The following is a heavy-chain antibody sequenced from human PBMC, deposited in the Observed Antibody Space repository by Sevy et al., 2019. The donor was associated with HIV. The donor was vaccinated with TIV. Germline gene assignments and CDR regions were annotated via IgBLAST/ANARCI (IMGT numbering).Heavy chain of an antibody. CDR1: GFTFSSYA. Sequence: GGSLRLSCAASGFTFSSYAMSGVRQAPWKGLEWVSAISGSRGSTYYADSVKGRFTISRDNSKNTLYLQMNSLRAEDTAVYYCAKNFPHDSCGKGGVYYYYGMDVWGQGTTVTVSS. D-gene: IGHD3-22*01. V-gene: IGHV3-23*01. CDR2: ISGSRGST. CDR3: AKNFPHDSCGKGGVYYYYGMDV. J-gene: IGHJ6*02.